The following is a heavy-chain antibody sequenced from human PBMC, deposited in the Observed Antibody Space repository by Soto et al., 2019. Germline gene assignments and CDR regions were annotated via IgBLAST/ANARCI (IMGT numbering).Heavy chain of an antibody. CDR1: GGSISSGGYY. V-gene: IGHV4-31*01. CDR2: IYYSGST. D-gene: IGHD1-26*01. Sequence: QVQLQESGPGLVKPSQTLSLTCTVSGGSISSGGYYWSWIRQHPGKGLEWIGYIYYSGSTYYNPSLNSHDTISVDTSKNQFSLKLSSVTAADTAVYYCAREGGIVGATAADYWGQGTLVTVSS. J-gene: IGHJ4*02. CDR3: AREGGIVGATAADY.